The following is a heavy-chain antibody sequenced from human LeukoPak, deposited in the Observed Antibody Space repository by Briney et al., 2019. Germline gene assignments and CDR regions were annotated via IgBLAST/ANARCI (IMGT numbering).Heavy chain of an antibody. CDR1: GYSFTSYW. D-gene: IGHD3-22*01. Sequence: GESLKISCKGSGYSFTSYWIGWVRQMPGKGLEWMGIIYPGDSDTRYSPSFQGQVTISADKSISTAYLRWSSLKASDTAMYYCARQGVAYYYDTSGYYYGYWGQGTLVTVSP. CDR2: IYPGDSDT. CDR3: ARQGVAYYYDTSGYYYGY. J-gene: IGHJ4*02. V-gene: IGHV5-51*01.